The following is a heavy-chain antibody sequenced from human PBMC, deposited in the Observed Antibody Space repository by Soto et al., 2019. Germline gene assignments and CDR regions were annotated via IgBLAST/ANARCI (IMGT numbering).Heavy chain of an antibody. CDR3: ARVSGIYYYGMDV. CDR1: GGSFSGYY. J-gene: IGHJ6*02. D-gene: IGHD3-10*01. CDR2: INHSGST. V-gene: IGHV4-34*01. Sequence: QVQLQQWGAGLLKPSETLSLTCAVYGGSFSGYYWNWIRQPPGKGLEWIGEINHSGSTNYNPSLNSRVTLSVDTSKNQFSLKLSSVTAADTAVYYCARVSGIYYYGMDVWGQGTTVTVSS.